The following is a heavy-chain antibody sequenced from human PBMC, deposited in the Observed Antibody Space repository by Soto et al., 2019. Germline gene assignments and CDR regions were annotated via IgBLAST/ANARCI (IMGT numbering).Heavy chain of an antibody. CDR2: IKSKTDGGTT. CDR3: AKDGQEGYDILTGPEVH. J-gene: IGHJ4*02. V-gene: IGHV3-15*01. CDR1: GFTFSNAW. D-gene: IGHD3-9*01. Sequence: GGSLRLSCAASGFTFSNAWMSWVRQAPGKGLEWVGRIKSKTDGGTTDYAAPVKGRFTISRDNSKNTLYLQMNSLRAEDTAVYYCAKDGQEGYDILTGPEVHWGQGTLVTVYS.